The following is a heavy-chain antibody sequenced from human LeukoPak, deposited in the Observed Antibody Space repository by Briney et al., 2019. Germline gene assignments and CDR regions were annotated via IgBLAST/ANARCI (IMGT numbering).Heavy chain of an antibody. CDR2: ISSSSSYI. J-gene: IGHJ4*02. D-gene: IGHD3-22*01. CDR1: GFTFSSYS. V-gene: IGHV3-21*01. Sequence: GGSLRLSCAASGFTFSSYSMNWVRQAPGKGLEWVSSISSSSSYIYYADSVKGRFTISRDNAKNSLYLQMNSLRAEDTAVYYCARTADYYDSSGYYYDYWGQGTLVTVFS. CDR3: ARTADYYDSSGYYYDY.